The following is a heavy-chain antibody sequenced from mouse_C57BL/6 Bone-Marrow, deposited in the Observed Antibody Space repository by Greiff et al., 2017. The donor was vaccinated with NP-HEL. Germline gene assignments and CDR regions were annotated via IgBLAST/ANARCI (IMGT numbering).Heavy chain of an antibody. V-gene: IGHV2-2*01. CDR2: IWSGGST. CDR3: ARNLLWLRRAY. D-gene: IGHD2-2*01. Sequence: VQLQESGPGLVQPSQSLSITCTVSGFSLTSYGVHWVRQSPGKGLEWLGVIWSGGSTDYNAAFISRLSISKDNSKSQVFFKMNSLQADDTAIYYCARNLLWLRRAYWGQGTLVTVSA. J-gene: IGHJ3*01. CDR1: GFSLTSYG.